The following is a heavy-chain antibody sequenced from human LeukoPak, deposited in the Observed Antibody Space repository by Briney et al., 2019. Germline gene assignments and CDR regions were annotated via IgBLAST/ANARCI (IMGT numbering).Heavy chain of an antibody. J-gene: IGHJ4*02. CDR1: GFTFCTYA. CDR2: LSSRSDYL. V-gene: IGHV3-23*01. D-gene: IGHD1-26*01. CDR3: AKDAIVGATHDYFDY. Sequence: GGSLRLSCAASGFTFCTYAMSWVRQGPGKGLEWVSSLSSRSDYLYYADSVKGRFTISRDNSKNTLYLQMNSLGAEDTAVYYCAKDAIVGATHDYFDYWGQGTLVTVSS.